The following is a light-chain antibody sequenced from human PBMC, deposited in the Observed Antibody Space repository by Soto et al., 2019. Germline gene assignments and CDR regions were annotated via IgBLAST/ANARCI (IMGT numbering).Light chain of an antibody. CDR1: QSALYSSNNRNY. CDR2: WAS. Sequence: DIVMTQSPDSLAVSLGERVTINCKSSQSALYSSNNRNYLAWFQQKPGQPPKLLIYWASTRESGVPDRFSGSGSGTDFTLTISGLQAEDVAVYYCQQYYNTPLTFGGGTKVDIK. CDR3: QQYYNTPLT. J-gene: IGKJ4*01. V-gene: IGKV4-1*01.